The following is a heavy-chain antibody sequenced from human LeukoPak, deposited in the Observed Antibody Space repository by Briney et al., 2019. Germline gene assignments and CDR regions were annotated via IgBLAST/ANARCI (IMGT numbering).Heavy chain of an antibody. J-gene: IGHJ5*02. CDR3: ARDRSSGWYGWFDP. CDR2: ISSSSSYI. CDR1: GFTFISYS. D-gene: IGHD6-19*01. V-gene: IGHV3-21*01. Sequence: GGSLRLSCAASGFTFISYSMNWVRQAPGTGLEWVSSISSSSSYIYYADSVKGRFTISRDNAKNSLYLQMNSLRAEDTAVYYCARDRSSGWYGWFDPWGQGTLVTVSS.